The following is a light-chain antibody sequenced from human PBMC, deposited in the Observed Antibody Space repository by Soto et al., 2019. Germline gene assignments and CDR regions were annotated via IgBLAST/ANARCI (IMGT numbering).Light chain of an antibody. V-gene: IGKV3-11*01. CDR2: DAS. Sequence: EIVLTQSPATLYFSPGERATLSCRASQSINNYLVRYQQKPGQAPRLLIFDASNRATGIPARFTGSVSGTDFTDFTLTISRLEPEDFAVYYCQQRSNWPYTFGQGTKLEIK. J-gene: IGKJ2*01. CDR3: QQRSNWPYT. CDR1: QSINNY.